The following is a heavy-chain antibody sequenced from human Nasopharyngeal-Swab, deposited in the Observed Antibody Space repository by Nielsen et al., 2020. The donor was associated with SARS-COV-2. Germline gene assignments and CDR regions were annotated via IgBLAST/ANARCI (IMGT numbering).Heavy chain of an antibody. J-gene: IGHJ6*02. D-gene: IGHD6-13*01. CDR1: GGSFSGYY. CDR3: ARWYFSSSWSYYYYGMDV. V-gene: IGHV4-34*01. Sequence: SETLSLTCAVYGGSFSGYYWSWIRQPPGKGLEWIGEINHGGSTNYNPSLKSRVTISVDTSKNQFSLKLSAVTAADTAVYYCARWYFSSSWSYYYYGMDVWGQGTTVTVSS. CDR2: INHGGST.